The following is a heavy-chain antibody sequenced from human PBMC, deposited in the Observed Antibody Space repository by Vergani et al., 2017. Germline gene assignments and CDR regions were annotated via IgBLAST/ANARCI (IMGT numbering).Heavy chain of an antibody. CDR2: ISSSSSYI. Sequence: EVQLLESGGGLVQPGGSLRLSCAASGFTFSSYSMNWVRQAPGKGLEWVSSISSSSSYIYYADSVKGRFTISRDNAKNSLYLQMNSLRAEDTAVYYCASIIVVVPAAIRPEMDVWGQGTTVTVSS. CDR3: ASIIVVVPAAIRPEMDV. D-gene: IGHD2-2*02. CDR1: GFTFSSYS. J-gene: IGHJ6*02. V-gene: IGHV3-21*01.